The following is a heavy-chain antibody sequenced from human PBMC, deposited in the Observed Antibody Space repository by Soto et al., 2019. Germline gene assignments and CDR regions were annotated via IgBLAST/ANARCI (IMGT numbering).Heavy chain of an antibody. D-gene: IGHD2-15*01. CDR2: IYTGGST. CDR1: GGSISNYY. CDR3: ARASVGPPGGGSWIMPFDY. J-gene: IGHJ4*02. Sequence: SETLSLTCTVSGGSISNYYWSWIRQPAGKGLEWIGRIYTGGSTNYNPSLKSRVTMSTDTSKNQFSLRLTSVTAADTAVYYCARASVGPPGGGSWIMPFDYWGQGALVTVSS. V-gene: IGHV4-4*07.